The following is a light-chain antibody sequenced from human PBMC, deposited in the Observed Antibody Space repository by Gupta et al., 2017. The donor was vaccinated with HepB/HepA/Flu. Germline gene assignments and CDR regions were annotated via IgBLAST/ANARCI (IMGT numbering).Light chain of an antibody. Sequence: SYVLTQPPSVSVAPRKTARVTCGGNNIGSKSVHWYQQKPGQAPVLVVYDDSDRPSGIPERFSGSNSGNTATLTISRVEAGDEADYYCQVWDSSSDHPYVFGTGTKVTVL. V-gene: IGLV3-21*03. CDR3: QVWDSSSDHPYV. CDR1: NIGSKS. J-gene: IGLJ1*01. CDR2: DDS.